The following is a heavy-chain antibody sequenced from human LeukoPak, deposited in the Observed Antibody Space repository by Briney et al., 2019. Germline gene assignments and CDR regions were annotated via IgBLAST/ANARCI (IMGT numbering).Heavy chain of an antibody. J-gene: IGHJ5*02. Sequence: SETLSLTCTVSGGSISSSSYYWGWIRQPPGKGLEWIGSIYYSGSTYYNPSLKSRVTISVDTSKNQFSLKLSSVTAADTAVYYCARGIRYCSGGSCYRNWLDPWGQGTLVTVSS. D-gene: IGHD2-15*01. CDR1: GGSISSSSYY. CDR2: IYYSGST. CDR3: ARGIRYCSGGSCYRNWLDP. V-gene: IGHV4-39*01.